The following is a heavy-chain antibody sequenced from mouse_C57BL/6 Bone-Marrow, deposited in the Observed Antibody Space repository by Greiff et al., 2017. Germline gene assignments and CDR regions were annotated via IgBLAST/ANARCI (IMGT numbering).Heavy chain of an antibody. J-gene: IGHJ4*01. CDR1: GFTFSSYA. CDR2: ISDGGSYT. V-gene: IGHV5-4*03. D-gene: IGHD1-1*01. CDR3: AKGLLLRGDY. Sequence: DVKLVESGGGLVKPGGSLKLSCAASGFTFSSYAMSWVRQTPEKRLEWVATISDGGSYTYYPDTVKGRFTISRDNAKNNLYLQMIHLKSEDTAMYYCAKGLLLRGDYWGQGTSVTVSS.